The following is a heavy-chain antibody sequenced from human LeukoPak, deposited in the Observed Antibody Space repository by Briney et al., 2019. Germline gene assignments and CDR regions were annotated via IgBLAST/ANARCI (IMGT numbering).Heavy chain of an antibody. CDR3: EREVGNEGVDY. V-gene: IGHV3-53*01. J-gene: IGHJ4*02. CDR2: IYSGGST. CDR1: GFTVSSNY. Sequence: SGGSLRLSCAASGFTVSSNYMSWVRQAPGKGLEWVSVIYSGGSTYYADSVKGQFTISRDNSKNTLYLQMNSLRAEDTAVYYCEREVGNEGVDYWGQGTLVTVSS. D-gene: IGHD1-1*01.